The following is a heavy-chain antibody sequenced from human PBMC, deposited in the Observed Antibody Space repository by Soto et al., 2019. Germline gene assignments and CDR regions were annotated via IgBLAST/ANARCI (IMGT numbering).Heavy chain of an antibody. CDR1: GGTFSSYA. CDR3: ASATMPLYYYYGMDV. Sequence: QVQLVQSGAEVKKPGSSVKVSCKASGGTFSSYAISWVRQAPGQGLEWMGGIIPIFGTANYAQKFQGRVTSTADDSASTASMDLSRLRSEETAVYYGASATMPLYYYYGMDVWGQGTTVTVSS. J-gene: IGHJ6*02. V-gene: IGHV1-69*12. CDR2: IIPIFGTA. D-gene: IGHD2-2*01.